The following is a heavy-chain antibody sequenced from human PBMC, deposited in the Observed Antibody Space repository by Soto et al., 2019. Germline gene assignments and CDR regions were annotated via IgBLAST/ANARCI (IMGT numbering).Heavy chain of an antibody. CDR3: ARDGFSSSHAFDL. Sequence: PGGSLRLSCAASGFTLSIYGMHWVRQTPDKGLEWVAFISYDGNNKYYVDSVKGRFTISRDISKNTLYLEMNSLRTEDTAVFYCARDGFSSSHAFDLWGQGTMVTVS. D-gene: IGHD3-10*01. CDR1: GFTLSIYG. CDR2: ISYDGNNK. V-gene: IGHV3-30*03. J-gene: IGHJ3*01.